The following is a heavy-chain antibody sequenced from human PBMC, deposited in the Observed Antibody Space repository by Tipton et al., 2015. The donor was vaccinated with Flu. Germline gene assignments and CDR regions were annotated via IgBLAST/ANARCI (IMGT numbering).Heavy chain of an antibody. J-gene: IGHJ4*02. CDR3: ARESGGLLRY. Sequence: GEALGSSYYWAWIRQPPGRGLEWIGNIHTSAGTYYNLSLESRVTISVDRSKNQFSLKLTSVTAKDTAVYYCARESGGLLRYWGQGALVTVSS. V-gene: IGHV4-38-2*02. CDR1: GEALGSSYY. CDR2: IHTSAGT. D-gene: IGHD1-26*01.